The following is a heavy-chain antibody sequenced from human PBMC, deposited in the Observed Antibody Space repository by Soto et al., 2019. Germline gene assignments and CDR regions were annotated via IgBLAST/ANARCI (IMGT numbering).Heavy chain of an antibody. D-gene: IGHD3-22*01. J-gene: IGHJ3*02. CDR1: GGSISSGGYY. CDR3: ARAPHYYDSSGYAFDI. CDR2: IYYSGST. Sequence: QVQLQESGPGLVKPSQTLSLTCTVSGGSISSGGYYWSWIRQHPGKGLEWIGYIYYSGSTYYNPSLKSRVTMSVDPSKNQFSLKLSSVTAADTAVYYCARAPHYYDSSGYAFDIWGQGTMVTVSS. V-gene: IGHV4-31*03.